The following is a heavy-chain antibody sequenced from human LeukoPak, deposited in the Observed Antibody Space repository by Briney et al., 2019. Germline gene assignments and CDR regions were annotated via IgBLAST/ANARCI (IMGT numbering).Heavy chain of an antibody. D-gene: IGHD6-19*01. V-gene: IGHV3-7*01. J-gene: IGHJ4*02. CDR3: ARERTTGWYAPEY. CDR2: IKEDGSEK. Sequence: GGSLRLSCAVSGFTFSSYWMSWVRQAPGKGLEWVANIKEDGSEKYYVDSVKGRFTISRDNAENSLYLQMNSLRVEDTAVYYCARERTTGWYAPEYWGQGTLVTVSS. CDR1: GFTFSSYW.